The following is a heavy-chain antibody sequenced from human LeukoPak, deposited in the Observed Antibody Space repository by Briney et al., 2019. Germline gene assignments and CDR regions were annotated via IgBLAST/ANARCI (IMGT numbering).Heavy chain of an antibody. CDR3: AREYSELGIWISAFDI. CDR1: GYTFTNYG. V-gene: IGHV1-18*01. D-gene: IGHD7-27*01. Sequence: ASVTVSCKASGYTFTNYGISWVRQAPGQGLEWMGWISAHNGNTNYAQKLQGRVTMTTDTSTSTAYMELRSLRSDDTAVYYCAREYSELGIWISAFDIWGQGTMVTVSS. CDR2: ISAHNGNT. J-gene: IGHJ3*02.